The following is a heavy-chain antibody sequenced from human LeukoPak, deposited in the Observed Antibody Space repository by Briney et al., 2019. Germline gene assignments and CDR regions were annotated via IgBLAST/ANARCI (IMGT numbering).Heavy chain of an antibody. CDR1: GFTFSRYT. D-gene: IGHD3-22*01. CDR3: ETYDGAGRGC. CDR2: ISTGSTYI. J-gene: IGHJ4*02. Sequence: GGSLRLSCTASGFTFSRYTMNWVRQAPGKGLEWISSISTGSTYINYADSVKGRFTISRDNTKNTLFLQLNSLSAEDTAVYYCETYDGAGRGCWGQGTLVAVSS. V-gene: IGHV3-21*01.